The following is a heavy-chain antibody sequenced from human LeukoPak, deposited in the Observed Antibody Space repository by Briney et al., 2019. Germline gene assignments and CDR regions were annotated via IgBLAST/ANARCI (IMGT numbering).Heavy chain of an antibody. CDR3: VSGLLFPPDF. J-gene: IGHJ4*02. Sequence: ASVKVSCKASGYTFIRHDINWVRQAPGRRLEWMGWMNPNTGATGYAQKFRDRVTMSANTSMSTAYLIMDRLTSDDTAVYFCVSGLLFPPDFWGQGTLVSVSS. CDR1: GYTFIRHD. CDR2: MNPNTGAT. V-gene: IGHV1-8*01. D-gene: IGHD3-10*02.